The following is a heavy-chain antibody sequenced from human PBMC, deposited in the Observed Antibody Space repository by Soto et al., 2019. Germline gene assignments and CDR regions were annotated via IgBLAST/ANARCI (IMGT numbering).Heavy chain of an antibody. CDR3: ARKYGYSSSWYPN. V-gene: IGHV4-34*01. CDR1: GGSFSGYY. Sequence: QVQLQQWGAGLLKPSETLSLTCAVYGGSFSGYYWSWIRQPPGKGLEWIGEINHSGSTNYNPSLKSRVTISVDTSKNQFSLKLSSVTAADTAVYYCARKYGYSSSWYPNWGQGTLVTVSS. CDR2: INHSGST. D-gene: IGHD6-13*01. J-gene: IGHJ4*02.